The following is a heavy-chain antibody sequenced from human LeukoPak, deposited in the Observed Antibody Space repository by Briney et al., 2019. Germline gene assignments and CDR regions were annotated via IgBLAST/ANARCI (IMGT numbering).Heavy chain of an antibody. D-gene: IGHD4-23*01. CDR1: GFTFSTYW. J-gene: IGHJ6*03. CDR2: ISSSGSTI. CDR3: ASKSGGTSAGYYYMDV. V-gene: IGHV3-48*04. Sequence: GGSLRLSCAASGFTFSTYWLSWVRQAPGKGLEWVSYISSSGSTIYYADSVKGRFTISRDNAKNSLYLQMNSLRAEDTAVYYCASKSGGTSAGYYYMDVWGKGTTVTISS.